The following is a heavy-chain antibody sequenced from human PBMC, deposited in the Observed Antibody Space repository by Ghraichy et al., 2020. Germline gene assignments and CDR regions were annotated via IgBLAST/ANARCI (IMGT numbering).Heavy chain of an antibody. V-gene: IGHV3-64D*06. CDR3: VKGGGRDSSGSRRKAFDI. D-gene: IGHD3-22*01. Sequence: GGSLRLSCSASGFTFSSYAMHWVRQAPGKGLEYVSAISSNGGSTYYADSVKGRFTISRDNSKNTLYLQMSSLRAEDTAVYYCVKGGGRDSSGSRRKAFDIWGQGTMVTVSS. CDR2: ISSNGGST. CDR1: GFTFSSYA. J-gene: IGHJ3*02.